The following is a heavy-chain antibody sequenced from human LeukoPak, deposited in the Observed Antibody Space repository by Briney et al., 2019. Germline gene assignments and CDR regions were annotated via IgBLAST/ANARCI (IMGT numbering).Heavy chain of an antibody. CDR1: GGSFSGYY. Sequence: PSETLSLTCAVYGGSFSGYYWSWIRQPPGKGLEWIGEINHSGSTNYNPSLKSRVTISVDTSKSQFSLKLSSVTAADTAVYYCARDERDCSSTSCYWGNWFDPWGQGTLVTVSS. CDR2: INHSGST. J-gene: IGHJ5*02. CDR3: ARDERDCSSTSCYWGNWFDP. D-gene: IGHD2-2*01. V-gene: IGHV4-34*01.